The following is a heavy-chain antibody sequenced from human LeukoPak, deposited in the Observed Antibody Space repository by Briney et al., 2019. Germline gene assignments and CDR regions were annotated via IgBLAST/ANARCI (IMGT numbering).Heavy chain of an antibody. CDR1: GFTFSIYD. Sequence: GGSLRLSCSASGFTFSIYDLSWVRQAPGKGLECVSAIDRGVGNTYYADSVKGRFTISRDNSKNTLYLQMNNLRVDDTAVYYCAKKGQADDDGKPDWGQGTLVTVSS. CDR3: AKKGQADDDGKPD. J-gene: IGHJ4*02. V-gene: IGHV3-23*01. CDR2: IDRGVGNT. D-gene: IGHD1-1*01.